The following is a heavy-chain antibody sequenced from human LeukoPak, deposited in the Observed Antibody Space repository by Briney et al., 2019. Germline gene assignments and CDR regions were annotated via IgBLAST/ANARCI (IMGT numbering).Heavy chain of an antibody. CDR2: IYTSGST. J-gene: IGHJ5*02. D-gene: IGHD2-2*01. Sequence: SETLSLTCTVSGGSISSYYWSRIRQPAGKGLEWIGRIYTSGSTNYNPSLKSRVTMSVDTSKNQFSLKLSSVTAADTAVYYCAREAVPAGVNWFDPWGQGTLVTVSS. CDR1: GGSISSYY. CDR3: AREAVPAGVNWFDP. V-gene: IGHV4-4*07.